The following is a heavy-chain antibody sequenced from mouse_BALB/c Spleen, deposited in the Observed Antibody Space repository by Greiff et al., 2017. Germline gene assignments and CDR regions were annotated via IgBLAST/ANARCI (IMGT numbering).Heavy chain of an antibody. CDR2: INSNGGST. J-gene: IGHJ3*01. V-gene: IGHV5-6-3*01. Sequence: DVHLVESGGGLVQPGGSLKLSCAASGFTFSSYGMSWVRQTPDKRLELVATINSNGGSTYYPDSVKGRFTISRDNAKNTLYLQMSSLKSEDTAMYYCAREIAYWGQGTLVTVSA. CDR3: AREIAY. CDR1: GFTFSSYG.